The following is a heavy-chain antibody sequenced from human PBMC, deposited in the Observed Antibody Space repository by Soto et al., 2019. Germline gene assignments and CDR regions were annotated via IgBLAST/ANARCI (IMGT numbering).Heavy chain of an antibody. CDR3: ARDPPDELLTGYTITTTDSGIDV. CDR2: IYYSGST. CDR1: GGSICSGDYY. J-gene: IGHJ6*02. D-gene: IGHD3-9*01. V-gene: IGHV4-30-4*01. Sequence: LSLSCTVSGGSICSGDYYCSWIRQPPGKGLEWVGYIYYSGSTYYNPSIKTRVTTSAATSKNLFSLELSSVTAADTAVYYCARDPPDELLTGYTITTTDSGIDVWGQGTPLTDYS.